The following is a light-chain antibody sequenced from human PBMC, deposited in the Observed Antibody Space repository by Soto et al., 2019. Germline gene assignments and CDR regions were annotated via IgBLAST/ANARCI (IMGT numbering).Light chain of an antibody. CDR3: QQSYTTPFT. CDR1: QDVSNY. J-gene: IGKJ5*01. CDR2: DAS. V-gene: IGKV1-39*01. Sequence: DIQMTQSPSSLSASVGDRVTITCQASQDVSNYLNWYQQKLGKAPKLLIYDASNLETGVPSRFSGSGSGTDFTLTISSLQPEDFATYYCQQSYTTPFTFGQGTRLEIK.